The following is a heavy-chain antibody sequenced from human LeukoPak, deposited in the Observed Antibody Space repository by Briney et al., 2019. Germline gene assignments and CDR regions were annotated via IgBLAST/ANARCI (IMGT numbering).Heavy chain of an antibody. CDR2: INHSGST. CDR1: GGSFSGYY. CDR3: ARGYCSSTSCSKDYYYGMDV. Sequence: SETLSLTCAVYGGSFSGYYWSWIRHPPGKGLEWSGEINHSGSTNYHPSLKSRVTISVDTSKNQFSLKLSSVTAADTAVYYCARGYCSSTSCSKDYYYGMDVWGQGTTVTVSS. V-gene: IGHV4-34*01. J-gene: IGHJ6*02. D-gene: IGHD2-2*01.